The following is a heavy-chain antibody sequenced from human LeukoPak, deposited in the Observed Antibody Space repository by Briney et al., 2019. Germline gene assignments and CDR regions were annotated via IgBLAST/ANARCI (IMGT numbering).Heavy chain of an antibody. D-gene: IGHD6-13*01. CDR3: ARARPIAAAVGNFDY. J-gene: IGHJ4*02. V-gene: IGHV1-2*02. CDR1: GYTFTSYD. Sequence: ASVKVSCKASGYTFTSYDIDWVRQATGQGLEWMGWINPNSGGTNYAQKFQGRVTMTRDTSISTAYMELSRLRSDDTAVYYCARARPIAAAVGNFDYWGQGTLVTVSS. CDR2: INPNSGGT.